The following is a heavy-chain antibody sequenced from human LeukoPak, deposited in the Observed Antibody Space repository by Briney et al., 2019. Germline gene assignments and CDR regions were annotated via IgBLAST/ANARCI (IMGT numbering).Heavy chain of an antibody. D-gene: IGHD3-22*01. CDR3: ARGSYDSSGYYYYGMDV. V-gene: IGHV4-4*07. Sequence: SEALSLTCTVSGGSISSYYWSWIRQPAGKGLEWIGRIYTSGSTNYNPSLKSRVTMSVDTSKNQFSLKLSSVTASDTAVYYCARGSYDSSGYYYYGMDVWGQGTTVTVSS. J-gene: IGHJ6*02. CDR1: GGSISSYY. CDR2: IYTSGST.